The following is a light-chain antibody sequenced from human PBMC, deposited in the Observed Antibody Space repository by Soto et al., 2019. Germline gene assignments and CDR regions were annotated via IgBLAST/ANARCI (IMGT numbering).Light chain of an antibody. V-gene: IGLV2-8*01. CDR2: EVT. Sequence: QSVLTQPPSASGSPGQSVTISCTGTTNDIGKYNYVSWYQQHPGKAPKLMIYEVTKRPSGVPDRFSGSKSANTASLTVSGLQAEDEADYYCSSYGGNNNLAFGGGTKVTVL. CDR1: TNDIGKYNY. CDR3: SSYGGNNNLA. J-gene: IGLJ2*01.